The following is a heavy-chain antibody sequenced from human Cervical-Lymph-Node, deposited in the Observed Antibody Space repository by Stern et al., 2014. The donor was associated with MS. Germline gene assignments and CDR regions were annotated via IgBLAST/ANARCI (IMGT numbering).Heavy chain of an antibody. CDR1: GGSISSSNW. CDR2: VYSSGTT. Sequence: QLQLQESGPGLVKPSGTLSLTCDVSGGSISSSNWWSWVRQHPGKGLEWIGEVYSSGTTNYHPSLKSRVTIPIDKSKNQVSLSLTSVTAADTAVYYCARGHLWLEDYWGQGALVTVSS. D-gene: IGHD3-16*01. J-gene: IGHJ4*02. V-gene: IGHV4-4*02. CDR3: ARGHLWLEDY.